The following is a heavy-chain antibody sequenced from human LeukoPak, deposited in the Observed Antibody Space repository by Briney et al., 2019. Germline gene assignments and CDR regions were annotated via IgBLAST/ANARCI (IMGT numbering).Heavy chain of an antibody. D-gene: IGHD3-10*01. J-gene: IGHJ4*02. CDR2: INAGNGNT. Sequence: ASVMVSCKASGYTFTSYAMHWVRQAPGQRLEWMGWINAGNGNTKYSQKFQGRVTITRDTSASTAYMELSSLRSEDTAVYYCARGEFRGGSDYWGQGTLVTVSS. V-gene: IGHV1-3*01. CDR3: ARGEFRGGSDY. CDR1: GYTFTSYA.